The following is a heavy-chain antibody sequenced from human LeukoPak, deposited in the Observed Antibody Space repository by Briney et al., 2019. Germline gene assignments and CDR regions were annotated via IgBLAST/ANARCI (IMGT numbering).Heavy chain of an antibody. J-gene: IGHJ6*02. Sequence: SETLSLTCTVSGGSISSYYWSWIRQPPGKGLEWIGYIYYGGSTNYNPSLKSRVTISVDTSKNQFSLKLNSVTAADTAVYYCARGPDYGDYARPDYYYYGMDVWGQGTTVTVSS. CDR1: GGSISSYY. CDR3: ARGPDYGDYARPDYYYYGMDV. V-gene: IGHV4-59*01. CDR2: IYYGGST. D-gene: IGHD4-17*01.